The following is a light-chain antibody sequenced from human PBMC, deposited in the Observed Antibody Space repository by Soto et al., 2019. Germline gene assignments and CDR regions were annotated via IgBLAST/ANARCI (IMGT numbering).Light chain of an antibody. CDR1: QSISSS. CDR2: DAS. V-gene: IGKV3-11*01. CDR3: QQRSEWPRT. J-gene: IGKJ1*01. Sequence: PGERATLSCRASQSISSSLAWYQQKPGQAPRLLIYDASTRATGFPARFSGSGSGTDFTLTIGSLEPEDFAVYYCQQRSEWPRTFGQGTKVDIK.